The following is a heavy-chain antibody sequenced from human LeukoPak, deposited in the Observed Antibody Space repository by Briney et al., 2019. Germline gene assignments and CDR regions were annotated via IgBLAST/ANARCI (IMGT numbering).Heavy chain of an antibody. J-gene: IGHJ3*02. Sequence: GGSLRLSCAGSGFDFSRFSMSWIRQAPGKGLEWVSYISSSGSTIYYADAVKGRFTISRDNAKNSLYLQMNSLRAEDTAVYYCARDHGGDGAFDIWGQGTMVTVSS. CDR2: ISSSGSTI. V-gene: IGHV3-11*01. CDR1: GFDFSRFS. D-gene: IGHD2-21*02. CDR3: ARDHGGDGAFDI.